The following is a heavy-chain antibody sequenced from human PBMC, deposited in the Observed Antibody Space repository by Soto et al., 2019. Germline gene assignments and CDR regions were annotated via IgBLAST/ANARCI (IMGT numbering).Heavy chain of an antibody. D-gene: IGHD7-27*01. CDR2: IRQDGSAK. Sequence: GGSLRLSCAASGFTFSSYWMSWVRQAPGKGLEWVANIRQDGSAKYYVDSVKGRFTISRDNAKNSLYLQMKSLRDEDTAVYYCAGAGTGRYYYYYYGMDVWGQGTTVTVSS. V-gene: IGHV3-7*03. CDR1: GFTFSSYW. CDR3: AGAGTGRYYYYYYGMDV. J-gene: IGHJ6*02.